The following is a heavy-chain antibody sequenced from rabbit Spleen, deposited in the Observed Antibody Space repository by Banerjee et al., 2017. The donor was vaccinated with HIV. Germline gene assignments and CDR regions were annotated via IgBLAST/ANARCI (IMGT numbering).Heavy chain of an antibody. CDR3: ARGSATMTMVITGFYLNL. CDR2: IYTSSSGST. D-gene: IGHD2-1*01. Sequence: QSVEESGGRLVNPDESLELTCKASGFTFSSYYYMCWVHQAPGKGLEWSACIYTSSSGSTYYASWAKGRFTISKTSSTTVTLQMTSLTVADTATYFCARGSATMTMVITGFYLNLWGQGSLVTVS. CDR1: GFTFSSYYY. V-gene: IGHV1S40*01. J-gene: IGHJ4*01.